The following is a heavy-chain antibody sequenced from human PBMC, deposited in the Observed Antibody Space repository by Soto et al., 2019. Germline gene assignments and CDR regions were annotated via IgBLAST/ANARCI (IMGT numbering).Heavy chain of an antibody. CDR2: ISAYNGNT. J-gene: IGHJ5*02. V-gene: IGHV1-18*04. CDR3: ARGVGLLYYYDSSGSNWFDP. D-gene: IGHD3-22*01. CDR1: GYTFTSYG. Sequence: ASVKVSCKASGYTFTSYGVSWGLQAPGQGLEWMGWISAYNGNTNYAQKLQGRVTMTTDTSTSTAYMELRSLRSDDTAVYYCARGVGLLYYYDSSGSNWFDPWGQGTLVTVSS.